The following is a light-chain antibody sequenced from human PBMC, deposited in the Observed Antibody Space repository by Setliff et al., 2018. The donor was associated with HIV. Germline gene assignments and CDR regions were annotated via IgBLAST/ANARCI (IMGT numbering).Light chain of an antibody. Sequence: QSALTQPRSVSGSPGQTITLSCTGSTSDVGNYNYVSWYQQYPGKAPKLIIFDVRRRPSGVPDRFSGSKSQNTASLTISGLQLEDEADYYCCSYVGSYSYIFGTGTKVTVL. V-gene: IGLV2-11*01. CDR3: CSYVGSYSYI. CDR1: TSDVGNYNY. J-gene: IGLJ1*01. CDR2: DVR.